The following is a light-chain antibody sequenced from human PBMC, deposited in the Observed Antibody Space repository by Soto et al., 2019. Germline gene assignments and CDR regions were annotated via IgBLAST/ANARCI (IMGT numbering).Light chain of an antibody. V-gene: IGKV3-15*01. CDR3: QQYGDWPLT. CDR2: ATS. Sequence: EIVLTQSPATLSVSPGERATLSCRASQSVGNNFAWYQQKPGPAPRLLIFATSTRATGVPARFSGSGSGTEFTLTISRLQAEDFAVYYCQQYGDWPLTFGGGAKVEIE. J-gene: IGKJ4*01. CDR1: QSVGNN.